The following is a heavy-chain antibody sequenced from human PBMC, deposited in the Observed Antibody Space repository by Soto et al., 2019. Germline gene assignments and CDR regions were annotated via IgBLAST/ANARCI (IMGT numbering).Heavy chain of an antibody. V-gene: IGHV1-69*02. D-gene: IGHD6-13*01. CDR2: IVPIFDIA. CDR3: VRGAFGGRQQLVRYGFDI. J-gene: IGHJ3*02. CDR1: GGTFNSYT. Sequence: QVQLVQSGAEVKKPGSSVKVSCKASGGTFNSYTISWVRQAPGQGLEWMGRIVPIFDIAKYAQKFQGRVTITADKSTSTAYMELSSLRSEDTAVYYCVRGAFGGRQQLVRYGFDIWGQGTMVTVSS.